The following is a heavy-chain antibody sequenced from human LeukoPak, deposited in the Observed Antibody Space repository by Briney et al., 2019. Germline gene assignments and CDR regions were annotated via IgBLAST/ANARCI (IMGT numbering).Heavy chain of an antibody. CDR1: GYTFTSYG. J-gene: IGHJ4*02. CDR3: ARVRIVGASSSFDY. V-gene: IGHV1-18*01. CDR2: ISAYNGNT. D-gene: IGHD1-26*01. Sequence: ASVKVSCKASGYTFTSYGVSWVRQAPGQGLEWMGWISAYNGNTNYAQKLQGRVTMTTDTSTSTAYMELRSLRSDDTAVYYCARVRIVGASSSFDYWGQGTLVTVSS.